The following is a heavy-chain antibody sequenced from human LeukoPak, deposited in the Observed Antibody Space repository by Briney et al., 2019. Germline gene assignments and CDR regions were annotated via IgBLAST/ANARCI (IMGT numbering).Heavy chain of an antibody. Sequence: ASVKVSCKASGYTSTGYYMHWVRQAPGQGLEWMGWINPNSGGTNYAQKFQGRVTMTRDTSISTAYMELSRLRSDDTAVYYRASPGAVTDDAFDIWGQGTMVTVSS. CDR2: INPNSGGT. CDR3: ASPGAVTDDAFDI. V-gene: IGHV1-2*02. J-gene: IGHJ3*02. D-gene: IGHD2-21*02. CDR1: GYTSTGYY.